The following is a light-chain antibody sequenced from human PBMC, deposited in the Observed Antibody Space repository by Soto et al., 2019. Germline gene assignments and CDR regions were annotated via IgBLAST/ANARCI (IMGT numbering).Light chain of an antibody. J-gene: IGKJ4*01. CDR3: QQYNNWPPLT. V-gene: IGKV3-15*01. CDR1: QSVSSN. Sequence: IVMTQSPATLSVSPGERATLSCRASQSVSSNLAWYQQKPGQAPRFLIYGASTRATGIPARFSGSGSGTEFTLTISSRQSEDFAVYYCQQYNNWPPLTFGGGTKVEIK. CDR2: GAS.